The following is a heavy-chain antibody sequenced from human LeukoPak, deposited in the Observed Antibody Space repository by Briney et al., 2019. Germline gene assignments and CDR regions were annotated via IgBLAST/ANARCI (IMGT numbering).Heavy chain of an antibody. Sequence: GGSLRLSCAASGFTFSSYGMHWVRQAPGKGLGWVAVISYDGSNKYYADSVKGRFTISRDNSKNTLYLQMNSLRAEDTALYYCAKDQEVYYGSGSSFDPWGQGTLVTVSS. J-gene: IGHJ5*02. CDR3: AKDQEVYYGSGSSFDP. D-gene: IGHD3-10*01. CDR2: ISYDGSNK. CDR1: GFTFSSYG. V-gene: IGHV3-30*18.